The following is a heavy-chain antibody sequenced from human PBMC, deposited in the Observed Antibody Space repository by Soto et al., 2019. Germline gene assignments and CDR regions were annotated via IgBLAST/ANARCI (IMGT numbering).Heavy chain of an antibody. CDR2: ISAHNGNT. Sequence: QVHLVQSGAEVKKHGASVKVSCKGSGYAFTTYGSTWVRQAPGQGLEWMGWISAHNGNTNYAQKLQGRVTVTRDTSTSTAYMELRSLRSDDTAVYYCARGRYGDYWGQGALVTVSS. CDR3: ARGRYGDY. J-gene: IGHJ4*02. V-gene: IGHV1-18*01. D-gene: IGHD1-1*01. CDR1: GYAFTTYG.